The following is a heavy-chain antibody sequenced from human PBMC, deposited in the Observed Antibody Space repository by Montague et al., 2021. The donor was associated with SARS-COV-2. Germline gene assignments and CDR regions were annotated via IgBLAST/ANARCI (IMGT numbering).Heavy chain of an antibody. CDR3: VRGATRTFDY. D-gene: IGHD2-2*01. Sequence: SETLSLTCNVSGGSITSYYWSWIRQPPGKGLEWIGFIYYSGSTNYNPSLKSRVSMSVDTSKNQFSLNLTSVTAADTAVYYCVRGATRTFDYWGQGTLVTVSS. J-gene: IGHJ4*02. V-gene: IGHV4-59*01. CDR1: GGSITSYY. CDR2: IYYSGST.